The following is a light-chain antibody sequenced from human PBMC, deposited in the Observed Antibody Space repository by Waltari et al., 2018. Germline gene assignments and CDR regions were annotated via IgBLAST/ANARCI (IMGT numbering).Light chain of an antibody. Sequence: PSASGTPGQRVTISCSGSNSNIGSNTVNWYQQLPTTAPKLLVYGNDQRPSGVPDRFSGSTSGTSASLAISGLQSEDEADYYCAAWDDSLNGYVFGTGTKVTVL. CDR1: NSNIGSNT. V-gene: IGLV1-44*01. CDR2: GND. J-gene: IGLJ1*01. CDR3: AAWDDSLNGYV.